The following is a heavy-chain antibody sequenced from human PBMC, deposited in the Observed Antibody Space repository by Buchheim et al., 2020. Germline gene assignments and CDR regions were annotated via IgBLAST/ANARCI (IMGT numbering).Heavy chain of an antibody. V-gene: IGHV3-11*06. Sequence: QVQLVESGGGLVKPGGSLRLSCAASGFTFSDYYMSWIRQAPGKGLEWVSCISSSSSYTNYADSVKGRFTISRDNAKNSLYLQMNSLRAEDTAVYYCARQDETALPITIFGVAHYGMDVWGQGTT. D-gene: IGHD3-3*01. J-gene: IGHJ6*02. CDR3: ARQDETALPITIFGVAHYGMDV. CDR2: ISSSSSYT. CDR1: GFTFSDYY.